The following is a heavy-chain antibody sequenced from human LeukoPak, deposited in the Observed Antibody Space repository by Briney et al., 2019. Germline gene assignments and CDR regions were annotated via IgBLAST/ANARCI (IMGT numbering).Heavy chain of an antibody. CDR2: MSPNSGDT. CDR1: GYTFTSYD. D-gene: IGHD3-9*01. Sequence: ASVKVSCKASGYTFTSYDFNWVRQATGQRPEWMGWMSPNSGDTGYAQKFQDRVTMTRNTSISTAYMELSSLRSDDTAVYYCAKDQGWEYYDILTGYYDYWGQGTLVTVSS. CDR3: AKDQGWEYYDILTGYYDY. J-gene: IGHJ4*02. V-gene: IGHV1-8*01.